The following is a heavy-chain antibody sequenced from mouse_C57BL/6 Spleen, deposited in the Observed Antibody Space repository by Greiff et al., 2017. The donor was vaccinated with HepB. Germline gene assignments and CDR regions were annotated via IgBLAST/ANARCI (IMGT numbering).Heavy chain of an antibody. J-gene: IGHJ2*01. CDR1: GFTFSDYG. V-gene: IGHV5-17*01. CDR2: ISSGSSTI. Sequence: EVQLVESGGGLVKPGGSLKLSCAASGFTFSDYGMHWVRQAPEKGLEWVAYISSGSSTIDYADTVKGRFTISSDNAKNTLLLQMTSLRSEDTAIDYCARGYYGVDYWGQGTTLTVSS. CDR3: ARGYYGVDY. D-gene: IGHD1-1*01.